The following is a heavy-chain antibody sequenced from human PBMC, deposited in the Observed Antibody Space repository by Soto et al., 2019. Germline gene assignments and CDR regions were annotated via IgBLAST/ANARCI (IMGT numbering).Heavy chain of an antibody. D-gene: IGHD3-3*01. Sequence: QVQLVQSGAEVKKPGASVKVSCKASGYTFTGYYMHWVRQAPGQGLEWMGWINPNSGGTNYAQKFQGWVTMTRDTSISPAYMELSRLRSDDTAVYYCARGGEGLRFLEWLLYLDYWGQGTLVTVSS. J-gene: IGHJ4*02. CDR3: ARGGEGLRFLEWLLYLDY. V-gene: IGHV1-2*04. CDR2: INPNSGGT. CDR1: GYTFTGYY.